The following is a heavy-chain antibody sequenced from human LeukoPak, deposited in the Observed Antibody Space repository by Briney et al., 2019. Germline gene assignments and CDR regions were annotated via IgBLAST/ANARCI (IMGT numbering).Heavy chain of an antibody. D-gene: IGHD4-17*01. CDR3: ARDSPYGA. Sequence: PGGSLRLSREASGFTVSSNYMSWVRQAPGKGLEWVSVIYSNGNTYYADSVKGRFTISRDISKNTLYLQMNSLRAEDTAVYYCARDSPYGAWGQGTLVTVSS. CDR2: IYSNGNT. CDR1: GFTVSSNY. J-gene: IGHJ5*02. V-gene: IGHV3-66*01.